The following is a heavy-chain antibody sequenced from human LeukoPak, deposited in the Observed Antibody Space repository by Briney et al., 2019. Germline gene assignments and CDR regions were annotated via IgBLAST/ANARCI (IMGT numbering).Heavy chain of an antibody. CDR2: IFYSGST. CDR1: GGSFSGYY. Sequence: PSETLSLTCAVYGGSFSGYYWSWIRQPPGKGLEWIGYIFYSGSTYYNPSLKSRVTISVDTSKNQFSLNLSSVTAADTAVYYCARRDSSGWYIAFDIWGQGTMVTVSS. J-gene: IGHJ3*02. CDR3: ARRDSSGWYIAFDI. V-gene: IGHV4-34*12. D-gene: IGHD6-19*01.